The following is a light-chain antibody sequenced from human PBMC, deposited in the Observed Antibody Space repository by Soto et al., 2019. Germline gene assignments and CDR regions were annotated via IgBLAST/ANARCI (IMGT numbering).Light chain of an antibody. Sequence: EIVLTQSPGTLSLSPGERATLSCRASQSVSSNYLAWYQQKPGQAPRVLIYVASSRATGIPDRFSGSGSGTDFTLTISRLEPEDFAVYYCQQYGSSQSFGQGTKVEIK. J-gene: IGKJ1*01. V-gene: IGKV3-20*01. CDR1: QSVSSNY. CDR3: QQYGSSQS. CDR2: VAS.